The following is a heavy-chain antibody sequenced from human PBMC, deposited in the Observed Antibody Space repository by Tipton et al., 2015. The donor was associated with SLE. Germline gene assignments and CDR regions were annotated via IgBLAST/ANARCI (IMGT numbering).Heavy chain of an antibody. CDR3: ARQGVDSGRYDDY. CDR1: GWSFIGYY. Sequence: TLSLTCAVYGWSFIGYYWIWIRQPPGKGLEWFGEINHSGSTNYNPSLKSRVTISVDTSKNHFSRKLSSVTAADTAVYYCARQGVDSGRYDDYWGQGTLVTVSS. D-gene: IGHD1-26*01. J-gene: IGHJ4*02. CDR2: INHSGST. V-gene: IGHV4-34*01.